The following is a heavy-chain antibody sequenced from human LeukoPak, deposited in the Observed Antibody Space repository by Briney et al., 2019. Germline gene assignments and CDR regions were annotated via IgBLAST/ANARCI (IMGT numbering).Heavy chain of an antibody. CDR1: GFTFSGYG. Sequence: PGKSLRLSCATSGFTFSGYGTHWVRQAPGKGLEWVTVIWSDGSNKYYADSVKGRFTISRDNSKNTLYLQMDSLRAEDTAVYYCAKDRGYGDYGPFDYWGQGTLVTVSS. CDR2: IWSDGSNK. CDR3: AKDRGYGDYGPFDY. V-gene: IGHV3-33*06. D-gene: IGHD4-17*01. J-gene: IGHJ4*02.